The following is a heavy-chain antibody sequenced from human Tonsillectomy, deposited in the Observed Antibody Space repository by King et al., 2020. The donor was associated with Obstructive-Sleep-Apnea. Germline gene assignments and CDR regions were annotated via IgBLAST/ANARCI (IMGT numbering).Heavy chain of an antibody. CDR2: ISFDGSNK. CDR1: GFTFSNYA. CDR3: ARDRADGPPYYYGMDV. J-gene: IGHJ6*02. D-gene: IGHD5-24*01. Sequence: VQLVESGGGVVQPGRSLRLSCAASGFTFSNYAMHWVRQAPGKGLEWVAVISFDGSNKYYADSVKGRFTISRDNSKNTLYLQMNSLRPEETAVYYCARDRADGPPYYYGMDVWGQGTTVTVSS. V-gene: IGHV3-30*04.